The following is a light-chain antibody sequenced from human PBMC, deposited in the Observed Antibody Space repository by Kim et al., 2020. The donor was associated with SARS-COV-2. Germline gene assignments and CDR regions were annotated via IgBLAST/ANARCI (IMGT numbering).Light chain of an antibody. CDR3: QSYDRRLSSYV. V-gene: IGLV1-40*01. J-gene: IGLJ1*01. CDR1: GSNIGEGYD. CDR2: SNN. Sequence: QRVTISCTGSGSNIGEGYDVHWYQQLPGKAPKFRIYSNNNRPSGVPDRFSASKTGTSASLAITGLQAEDEAAYYCQSYDRRLSSYVFGTGTKVTVL.